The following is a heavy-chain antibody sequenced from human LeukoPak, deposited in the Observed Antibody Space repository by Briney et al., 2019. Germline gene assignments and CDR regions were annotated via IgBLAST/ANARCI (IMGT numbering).Heavy chain of an antibody. D-gene: IGHD2-21*02. CDR2: IYYSGST. CDR1: GGSVSSGNYY. Sequence: SETLSLTCSVSGGSVSSGNYYWSWIRQPPGKGLEWIGYIYYSGSTNYNPSLKSRVTISVDASKNQFSLKLSSVTAADTAVYYCARHVCGGDCFNPDDAFDIWGQGTMVTVSS. V-gene: IGHV4-61*01. CDR3: ARHVCGGDCFNPDDAFDI. J-gene: IGHJ3*02.